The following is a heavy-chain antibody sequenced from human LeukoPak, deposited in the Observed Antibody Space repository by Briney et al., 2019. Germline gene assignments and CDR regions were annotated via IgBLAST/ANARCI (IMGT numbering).Heavy chain of an antibody. J-gene: IGHJ4*02. Sequence: SVKVSCKASGFTSTNFAVQWVRQARGQRLEWIGWIIVGSGATKCAQDFQERVTITRDLSTSILYMELRSLTSEDTAVYYCAADLSNPRMGASYLDSWGQGTLVAVSS. CDR3: AADLSNPRMGASYLDS. CDR1: GFTSTNFA. CDR2: IIVGSGAT. D-gene: IGHD3-16*01. V-gene: IGHV1-58*01.